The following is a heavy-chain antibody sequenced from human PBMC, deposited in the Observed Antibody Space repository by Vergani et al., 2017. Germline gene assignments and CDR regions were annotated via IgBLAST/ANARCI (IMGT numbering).Heavy chain of an antibody. J-gene: IGHJ3*02. CDR3: ARDRWYSSSFDI. Sequence: EVQLLESGGGLVQPGGSLRLSCAASGFTFSSYAMSWVRQAPGKGLEWVSAISGSGGSTYYADSVKGRFTISRDNSKNTLYLQMNSLRAEDTAVYYCARDRWYSSSFDIWGQGTMVTVSS. V-gene: IGHV3-23*01. D-gene: IGHD6-13*01. CDR2: ISGSGGST. CDR1: GFTFSSYA.